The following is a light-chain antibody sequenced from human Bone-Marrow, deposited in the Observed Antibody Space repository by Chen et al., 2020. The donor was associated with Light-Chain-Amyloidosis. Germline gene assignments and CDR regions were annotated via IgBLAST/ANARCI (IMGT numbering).Light chain of an antibody. CDR1: QIVDGD. CDR3: QQYNTWPLT. Sequence: EVVMTQPQATLSVSPGERATLSCRPSQIVDGDVAWYQQKPGQAPRLLIYGASARPTGIPVRFNCMWSITVFTLTISSLQSEDFAVYYCQQYNTWPLTFSGGHKVEIK. CDR2: GAS. V-gene: IGKV3-15*01. J-gene: IGKJ4*01.